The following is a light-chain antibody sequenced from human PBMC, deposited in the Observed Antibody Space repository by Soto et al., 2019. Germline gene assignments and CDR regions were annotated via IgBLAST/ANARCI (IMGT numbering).Light chain of an antibody. V-gene: IGKV3-20*01. CDR1: QSVSSSY. J-gene: IGKJ4*01. CDR3: QQYGSSPLT. Sequence: EIGLTQSPGTLSWSPGEIAARSCRASQSVSSSYLAWYQQKRGQAPRLLVYGASSRATGIPDRFSGSGSGTDFTLTISRLEPEDFAVYYCQQYGSSPLTFGRGTKVDI. CDR2: GAS.